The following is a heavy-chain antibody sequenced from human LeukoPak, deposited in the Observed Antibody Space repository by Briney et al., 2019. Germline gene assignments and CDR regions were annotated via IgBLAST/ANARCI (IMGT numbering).Heavy chain of an antibody. J-gene: IGHJ6*02. CDR1: GFTFSSYA. D-gene: IGHD4-17*01. V-gene: IGHV3-30-3*01. Sequence: GRSLRLSCAASGFTFSSYAMHWVRQAPGKGLEWVAVISYDGSNKYYADSVKGRFTISRDNSKNTLYLQMNSLRAEDTAVYYCAREPNGPPYYYYGMDVWGQGTTVTVSS. CDR2: ISYDGSNK. CDR3: AREPNGPPYYYYGMDV.